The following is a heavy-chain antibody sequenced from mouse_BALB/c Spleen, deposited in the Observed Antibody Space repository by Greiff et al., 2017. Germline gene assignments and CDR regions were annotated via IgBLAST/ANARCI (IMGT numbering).Heavy chain of an antibody. J-gene: IGHJ3*01. Sequence: QVHVKQPGAELVKPGASVKMSCKASGYTFTSYWMHWVKQRPGQGLEWIGVIDPSDSYTSNNQKFKGKATLTVDTSSSTAYMQLSSLTSEDSAVYYCTRKDGNYDSFAYWGQGTLVTVSA. D-gene: IGHD2-1*01. V-gene: IGHV1S127*01. CDR2: IDPSDSYT. CDR1: GYTFTSYW. CDR3: TRKDGNYDSFAY.